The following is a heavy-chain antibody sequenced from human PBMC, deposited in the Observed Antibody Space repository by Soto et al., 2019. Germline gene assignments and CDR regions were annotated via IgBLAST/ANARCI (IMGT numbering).Heavy chain of an antibody. CDR2: IYYSGST. J-gene: IGHJ5*02. CDR1: GGSISSYY. V-gene: IGHV4-59*01. Sequence: SETLSLTCTVSGGSISSYYWSWMRQPPGKGLEWMGYIYYSGSTNYNPSLNSRVTITVDTTKNQFSLKLRTVTTADTAVYYYAGEEVNWFHPCGQGTLVTVSS. CDR3: AGEEVNWFHP.